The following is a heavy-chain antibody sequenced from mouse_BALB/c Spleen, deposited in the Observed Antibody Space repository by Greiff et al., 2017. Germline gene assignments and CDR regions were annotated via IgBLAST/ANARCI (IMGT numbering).Heavy chain of an antibody. CDR2: IYPGNVNT. CDR3: ARGNGKGAHFDY. CDR1: GYTFTSYY. J-gene: IGHJ2*01. V-gene: IGHV1S56*01. D-gene: IGHD2-1*01. Sequence: QVQLQQSGPELVKPGASVRISCKASGYTFTSYYIHWVKQRPGQGLEWIGWIYPGNVNTKYNEKFKGKATLTADKSSSTAYMQLSSLTSEDSAVYFCARGNGKGAHFDYWGQGTTLTVSS.